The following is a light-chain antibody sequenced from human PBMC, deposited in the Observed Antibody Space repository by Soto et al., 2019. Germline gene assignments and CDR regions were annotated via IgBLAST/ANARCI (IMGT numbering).Light chain of an antibody. V-gene: IGKV3-20*01. CDR3: QQYARSPAT. CDR2: GAS. J-gene: IGKJ2*01. Sequence: EIVLTQSPGTLSLSPGERATLSCRASQSVTSGYLAWYQQRPGQAPRLLIHGASSRGSGIPDRFIGSGSGTDFTLTISRLEPEDFAVYHCQQYARSPATFGQGTKLEIK. CDR1: QSVTSGY.